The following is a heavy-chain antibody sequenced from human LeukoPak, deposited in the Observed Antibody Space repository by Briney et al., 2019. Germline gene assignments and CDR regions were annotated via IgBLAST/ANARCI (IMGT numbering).Heavy chain of an antibody. D-gene: IGHD3-10*01. V-gene: IGHV3-30*04. Sequence: GGSLRLTCTASGCTFSNYASHWVGQAKSQGLDRFALQSYDGTKEYYADSVKGRFTISRDNSKNTLYLQMDSLRAEDTAVFYCARARIRTGSGYYYYMNVWGNGTTVTVSS. CDR2: QSYDGTKE. J-gene: IGHJ6*03. CDR1: GCTFSNYA. CDR3: ARARIRTGSGYYYYMNV.